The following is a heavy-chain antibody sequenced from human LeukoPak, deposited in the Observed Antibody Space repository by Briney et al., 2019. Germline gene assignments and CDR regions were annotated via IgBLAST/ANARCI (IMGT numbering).Heavy chain of an antibody. Sequence: GGSLRLSCAVSGFSVSNCYMNWVRQAPGKGLEWVSVIYPGGTTYYTDSVEGRFTISRDSSNNTLSLQMNSLRAEDTAVYHCAREVTPRGPFNIWGQGAVVTVSS. J-gene: IGHJ3*02. V-gene: IGHV3-66*01. CDR3: AREVTPRGPFNI. CDR2: IYPGGTT. CDR1: GFSVSNCY. D-gene: IGHD2-21*02.